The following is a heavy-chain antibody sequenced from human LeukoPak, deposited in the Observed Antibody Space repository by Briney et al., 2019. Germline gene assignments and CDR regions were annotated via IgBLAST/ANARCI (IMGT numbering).Heavy chain of an antibody. CDR3: AKDKARYGMDA. Sequence: GRSLRLSCAASGFTFSSYGMHWVRQAPGKGLEWVAVISYDGSNKYYADSVKGRFTISRDNSKNTLYLQMNSLRAEDTAVYYCAKDKARYGMDAWGKGTTVTVSS. J-gene: IGHJ6*04. CDR2: ISYDGSNK. CDR1: GFTFSSYG. V-gene: IGHV3-30*18.